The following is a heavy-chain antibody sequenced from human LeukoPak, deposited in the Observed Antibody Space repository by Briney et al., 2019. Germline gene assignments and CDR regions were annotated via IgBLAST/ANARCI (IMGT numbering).Heavy chain of an antibody. V-gene: IGHV3-11*01. CDR3: ARVGDYCSGGSCYSGSLDY. J-gene: IGHJ4*02. Sequence: GGSLRLSCAASGFTFSSYAMSWIRQAPGKGLEWVSYISSSGSTIYYADSVKGRFTISRDNAKNSLYLQMNSLRAEDTAVYYCARVGDYCSGGSCYSGSLDYWGQGTLVTVSS. D-gene: IGHD2-15*01. CDR2: ISSSGSTI. CDR1: GFTFSSYA.